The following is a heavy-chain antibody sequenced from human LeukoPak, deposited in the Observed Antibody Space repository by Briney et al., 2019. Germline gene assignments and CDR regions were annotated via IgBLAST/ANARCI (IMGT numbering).Heavy chain of an antibody. V-gene: IGHV3-21*01. Sequence: GGSLRLSCAGSGFTFSSYSMNWVRQAPGNGLEWVSSISSSSSYIYYADSVKGRFTISRDNAKHSLDLQMNSLRAEDTAVYYCAREAGIKAPARWFDPRGQGTLVTVSS. CDR3: AREAGIKAPARWFDP. CDR1: GFTFSSYS. J-gene: IGHJ5*02. CDR2: ISSSSSYI. D-gene: IGHD1-14*01.